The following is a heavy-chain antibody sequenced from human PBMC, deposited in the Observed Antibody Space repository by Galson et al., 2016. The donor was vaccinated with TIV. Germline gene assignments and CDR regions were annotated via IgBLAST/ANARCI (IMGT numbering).Heavy chain of an antibody. D-gene: IGHD2/OR15-2a*01. J-gene: IGHJ4*02. CDR2: FDPDQPKK. CDR1: GDSLSDLS. CDR3: ASVAWFPGLSLDN. Sequence: QSGAEVKKPGASVKVSCKVSGDSLSDLSMHWVRQAPGKGLEWMAGFDPDQPKKLYAQTLEGRVTMTDDTSTDTAFLERSSLSFEDTAVYYCASVAWFPGLSLDNWGQGTLVIVSS. V-gene: IGHV1-24*01.